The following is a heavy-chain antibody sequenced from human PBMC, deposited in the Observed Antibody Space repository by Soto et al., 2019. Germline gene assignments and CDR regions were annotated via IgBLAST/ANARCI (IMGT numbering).Heavy chain of an antibody. D-gene: IGHD7-27*01. CDR2: TYFRSRWYN. Sequence: PSQTLSLTCVISGDSVSSDNAAWNWIRQSPSRGLEWLGRTYFRSRWYNDYAVSVKGRIAINPDTSKNQFSLQVNSVIPEDTGVYYCARVEGPGDRNAFDISGQGALVTV. CDR1: GDSVSSDNAA. CDR3: ARVEGPGDRNAFDI. J-gene: IGHJ3*02. V-gene: IGHV6-1*01.